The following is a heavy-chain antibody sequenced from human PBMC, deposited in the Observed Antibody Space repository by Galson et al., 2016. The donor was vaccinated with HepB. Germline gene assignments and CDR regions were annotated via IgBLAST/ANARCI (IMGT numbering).Heavy chain of an antibody. CDR1: GFTFSSYA. V-gene: IGHV3-30*04. J-gene: IGHJ6*02. D-gene: IGHD2-2*01. CDR2: ISYDGSNK. Sequence: SLRLSCAASGFTFSSYAMHWVRQAPGKGLEWVAVISYDGSNKYYADSVKGRFTISRDNSKNTLYLQMNSLRAEDTAVYYCARTSYCSSTSCYYYYYGMDVWGQGTTVTVSS. CDR3: ARTSYCSSTSCYYYYYGMDV.